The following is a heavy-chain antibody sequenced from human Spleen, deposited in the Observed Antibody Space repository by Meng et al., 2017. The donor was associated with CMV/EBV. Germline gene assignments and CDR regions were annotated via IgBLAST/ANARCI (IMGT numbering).Heavy chain of an antibody. Sequence: SVKVSCKASSYMFTSKGISWVRQAPGQGLEWMGGIIPIFGTANYAQKFQGRVTITTDESTSTAYMELSSLRSEDTAVYYCARDLMSSRRNLFWSGYPIWGQGTLVTVSS. V-gene: IGHV1-69*05. CDR3: ARDLMSSRRNLFWSGYPI. CDR1: SYMFTSKG. CDR2: IIPIFGTA. J-gene: IGHJ4*02. D-gene: IGHD3-3*01.